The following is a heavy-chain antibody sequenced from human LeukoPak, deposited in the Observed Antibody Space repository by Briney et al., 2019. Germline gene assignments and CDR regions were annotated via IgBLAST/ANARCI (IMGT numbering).Heavy chain of an antibody. CDR2: IIPIFGTA. D-gene: IGHD3-22*01. J-gene: IGHJ4*02. Sequence: SVKVSCKASGGTFSSYAISWVRQAPGQGLEWMGGIIPIFGTANYAQKFQGRVTNTADESTSTAYMELSSLRSEDTAVYYCARSTYYYDSSGYYWDYWGEGTLVTVSS. CDR1: GGTFSSYA. V-gene: IGHV1-69*13. CDR3: ARSTYYYDSSGYYWDY.